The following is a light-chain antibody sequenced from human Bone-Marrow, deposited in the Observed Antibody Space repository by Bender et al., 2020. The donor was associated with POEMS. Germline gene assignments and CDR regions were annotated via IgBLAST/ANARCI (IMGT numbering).Light chain of an antibody. J-gene: IGLJ3*02. V-gene: IGLV2-14*01. CDR3: TSYTSSKTWV. CDR1: SSDVGGYNY. CDR2: DVS. Sequence: QSALTQPASVSGSPGQSITISCTGTSSDVGGYNYVSWYQQLPGKAPKLMIYDVSDRPSGVSNRFSASKSDNTASLTISGLQAEDEADYYCTSYTSSKTWVFGGGTRLTVL.